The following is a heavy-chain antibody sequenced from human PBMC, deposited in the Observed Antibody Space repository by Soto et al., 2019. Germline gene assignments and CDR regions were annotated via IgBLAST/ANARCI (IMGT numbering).Heavy chain of an antibody. CDR1: GFTFGDYA. CDR3: ARGVSVAGRIHFDY. CDR2: IRSKAYGGTT. Sequence: GGSLRLSCTASGFTFGDYAMSWFRQAPGKGLEWVGCIRSKAYGGTTEYAASVKGRFTISRDDSKSIAYLQMNSLKIEDTAVYYCARGVSVAGRIHFDYWGQGTLVTVSS. V-gene: IGHV3-49*03. J-gene: IGHJ4*02. D-gene: IGHD6-19*01.